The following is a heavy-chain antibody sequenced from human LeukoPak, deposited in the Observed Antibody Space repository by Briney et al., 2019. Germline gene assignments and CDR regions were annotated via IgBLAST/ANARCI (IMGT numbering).Heavy chain of an antibody. V-gene: IGHV3-23*01. Sequence: GGSLSLSCAASGFSVSTYAMSWVRQAPGKGLEWVSAISVSGDNTYYADSLKGRFTLFRDNSKNTLYLQMNRLRVEDTAVYYCAKEGGGADDYWGQGTLVTVSS. CDR3: AKEGGGADDY. J-gene: IGHJ4*02. D-gene: IGHD3-16*01. CDR1: GFSVSTYA. CDR2: ISVSGDNT.